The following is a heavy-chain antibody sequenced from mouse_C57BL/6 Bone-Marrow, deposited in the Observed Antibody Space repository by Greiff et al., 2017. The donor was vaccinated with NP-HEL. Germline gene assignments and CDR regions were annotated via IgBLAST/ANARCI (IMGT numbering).Heavy chain of an antibody. V-gene: IGHV2-2*01. Sequence: VQVVESGPGLVQPSQSLSITCTVSGFSLTSYGVHWVRQSPGKGLEWLGVIWSGGSTDYNAAFISRLSISKDNSKSQVFFKMNSLQADDTAIYYCARHGSSYWYFDVWGTGTTVTVSS. D-gene: IGHD1-1*01. J-gene: IGHJ1*03. CDR2: IWSGGST. CDR1: GFSLTSYG. CDR3: ARHGSSYWYFDV.